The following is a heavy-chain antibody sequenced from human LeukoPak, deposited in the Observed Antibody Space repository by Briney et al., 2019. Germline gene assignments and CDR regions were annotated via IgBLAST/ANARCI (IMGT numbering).Heavy chain of an antibody. J-gene: IGHJ6*03. Sequence: SETLSLTCIVSGYSISSGYYWGWIRQPPGKGLEWIGSIYHSGNTYYNPSLKSRVTISLDTSKNQFSLKLSSVTAADTAVYYCARDIKDYSSSWYDYYMDVWGKGTTVTVSS. CDR1: GYSISSGYY. V-gene: IGHV4-38-2*02. CDR2: IYHSGNT. CDR3: ARDIKDYSSSWYDYYMDV. D-gene: IGHD6-13*01.